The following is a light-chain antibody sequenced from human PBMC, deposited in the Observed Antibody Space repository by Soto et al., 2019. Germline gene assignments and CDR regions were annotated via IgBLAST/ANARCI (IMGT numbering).Light chain of an antibody. CDR3: QQYNNWPLT. CDR1: QSVSGSY. J-gene: IGKJ4*01. CDR2: DAS. V-gene: IGKV3-20*01. Sequence: EIMLTQAPGTLSLSPGDRATLSCRASQSVSGSYLAWYQQKPGQAPRLLIYDASSRATGIPDRFSGSGSGTDFTLTISRLEPEDFAVYYCQQYNNWPLTFGGGTKVDI.